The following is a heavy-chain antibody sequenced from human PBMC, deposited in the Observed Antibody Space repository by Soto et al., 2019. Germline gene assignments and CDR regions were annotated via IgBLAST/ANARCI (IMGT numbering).Heavy chain of an antibody. V-gene: IGHV1-8*01. CDR1: GYTFTSYD. CDR3: ARRYFDWLLYYYYYMDV. CDR2: MNPNSGNT. Sequence: ASMKVSCKASGYTFTSYDINWVRQATGQGLEWMGWMNPNSGNTGYAQKFQGRVTMTRNTSISTAYMELSSLRSEDTAVYYCARRYFDWLLYYYYYMDVWGKGTTVTVSS. D-gene: IGHD3-9*01. J-gene: IGHJ6*03.